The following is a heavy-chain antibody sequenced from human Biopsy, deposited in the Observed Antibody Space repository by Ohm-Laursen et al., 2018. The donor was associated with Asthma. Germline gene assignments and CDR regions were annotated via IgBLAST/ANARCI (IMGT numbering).Heavy chain of an antibody. Sequence: SLRLSCVASGFTFRDYWMSWVGQVPGRGMAWVASIKHHGSGKNHVDSLKGRFTISRDDAKNSLYLQMNSLRAEDTAVYYCARTFHFWSPYPAERLELWGQGTLVTVSS. CDR3: ARTFHFWSPYPAERLEL. V-gene: IGHV3-7*01. J-gene: IGHJ4*02. CDR2: IKHHGSGK. D-gene: IGHD3-3*02. CDR1: GFTFRDYW.